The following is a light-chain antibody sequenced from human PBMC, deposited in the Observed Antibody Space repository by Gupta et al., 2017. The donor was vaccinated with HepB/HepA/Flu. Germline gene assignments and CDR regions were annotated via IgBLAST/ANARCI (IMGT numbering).Light chain of an antibody. V-gene: IGKV3-20*01. Sequence: EIVLTQSPGILSLSPGERVTLSCRASQTVNSRYFAWYQQKPGQAPRVLIYGASSRATGTPDRCSGSGSGTDFTLTISRLEPEDFAVYYCQQYGSSFPITFGQGTRLDI. CDR3: QQYGSSFPIT. CDR1: QTVNSRY. CDR2: GAS. J-gene: IGKJ5*01.